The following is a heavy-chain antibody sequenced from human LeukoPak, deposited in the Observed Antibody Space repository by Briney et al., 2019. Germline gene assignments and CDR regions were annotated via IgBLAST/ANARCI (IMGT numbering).Heavy chain of an antibody. V-gene: IGHV4-4*07. CDR1: GGSISSYY. Sequence: PSETLSLTCIVSGGSISSYYWSWIRQPAGKGLEWIGRIDTSGNTNYDPSLKSRITMSVDTSKNQFSLKLSSVTAADTAVYYCAGRSGYSYDVDYWGQGTLVTVSS. CDR3: AGRSGYSYDVDY. CDR2: IDTSGNT. J-gene: IGHJ4*02. D-gene: IGHD5-18*01.